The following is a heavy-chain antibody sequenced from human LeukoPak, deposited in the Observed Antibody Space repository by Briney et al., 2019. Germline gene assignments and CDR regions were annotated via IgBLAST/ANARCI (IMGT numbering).Heavy chain of an antibody. CDR3: AKGAEWLTRPLRDY. CDR1: GFTFRSYA. J-gene: IGHJ4*02. D-gene: IGHD6-19*01. CDR2: ISASGGST. Sequence: GGSLRLSCAPSGFTFRSYAMSWVRQAPGKGLEWVSGISASGGSTYYADSVKGRFTISRDNSKNTLDLQMNSLRAEDTAVYYCAKGAEWLTRPLRDYWGQGTLVTVSS. V-gene: IGHV3-23*01.